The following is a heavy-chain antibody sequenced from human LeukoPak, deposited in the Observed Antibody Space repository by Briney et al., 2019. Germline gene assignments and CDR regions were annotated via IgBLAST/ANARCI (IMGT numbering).Heavy chain of an antibody. CDR3: ARGGELGDDFDY. V-gene: IGHV3-21*01. J-gene: IGHJ4*02. CDR2: ISSSSSYI. Sequence: HPGGSLRLSCAASGFTFSSYSMNWVRQAPGKGLEWVSSISSSSSYIYYADSVKGRFTISRDNARNSLYLQMNSLRAEDTAVYYCARGGELGDDFDYWGQGTLVTVSS. CDR1: GFTFSSYS. D-gene: IGHD7-27*01.